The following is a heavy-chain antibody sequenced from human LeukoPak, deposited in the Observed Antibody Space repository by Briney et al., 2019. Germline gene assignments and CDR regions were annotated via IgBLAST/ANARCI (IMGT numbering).Heavy chain of an antibody. CDR1: GGSISSSNW. CDR3: AKSLAYAYCGGDCQGAFDV. CDR2: IYHSGST. J-gene: IGHJ3*01. D-gene: IGHD2-21*02. V-gene: IGHV4-4*01. Sequence: SSETLSLTCAVSGGSISSSNWWSWVRQPPEKGLEWIGEIYHSGSTNYNASLKSRVTISVDKSKNQFSLKLTSVTAADTAVYCCAKSLAYAYCGGDCQGAFDVWGQGTMVTVSS.